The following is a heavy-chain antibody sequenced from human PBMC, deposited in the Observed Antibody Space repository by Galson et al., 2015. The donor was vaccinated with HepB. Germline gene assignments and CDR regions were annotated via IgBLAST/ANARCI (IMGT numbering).Heavy chain of an antibody. D-gene: IGHD6-6*01. CDR1: GFSFRFFG. J-gene: IGHJ5*02. V-gene: IGHV3-23*01. CDR2: ISGRGDEK. Sequence: SLRLSCAASGFSFRFFGMTWVRQAPGKGLEWVSAISGRGDEKYYADSVKGRFTISRDNSETTLFLQMNSLRVDDTAVYYCVKPRAFPPRPPSLFDHCGHGSLVPVSS. CDR3: VKPRAFPPRPPSLFDH.